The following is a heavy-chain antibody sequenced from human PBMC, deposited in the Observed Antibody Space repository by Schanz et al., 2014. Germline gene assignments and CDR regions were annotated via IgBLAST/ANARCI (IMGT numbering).Heavy chain of an antibody. Sequence: VQLVESGGGVVQPGRSLRLSCAASGITLSGYGLHWVRQAPGKGLEWVGFISFDGRNTGYAHSVKGRFTISRDNSKNTANLQMNSLRAEDTAVYYCAKEKEEVAADGSFFDYWGQGTLVTGSS. CDR1: GITLSGYG. J-gene: IGHJ4*02. V-gene: IGHV3-30*18. CDR2: ISFDGRNT. D-gene: IGHD6-13*01. CDR3: AKEKEEVAADGSFFDY.